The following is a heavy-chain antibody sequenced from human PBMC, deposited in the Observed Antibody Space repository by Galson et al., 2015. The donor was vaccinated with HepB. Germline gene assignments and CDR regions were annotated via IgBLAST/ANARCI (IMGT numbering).Heavy chain of an antibody. Sequence: SETLSLTCTVSGGSISSSSYYWGWIRQPPGKGLEWIGSIYYSGSTYYNPSLKSRVTISVDTSKNQFSLKLSSVTAADTAVYYCASTYSSSWYSNYYYGMDVWGQGTTVTVSS. CDR2: IYYSGST. CDR1: GGSISSSSYY. CDR3: ASTYSSSWYSNYYYGMDV. V-gene: IGHV4-39*01. D-gene: IGHD6-13*01. J-gene: IGHJ6*02.